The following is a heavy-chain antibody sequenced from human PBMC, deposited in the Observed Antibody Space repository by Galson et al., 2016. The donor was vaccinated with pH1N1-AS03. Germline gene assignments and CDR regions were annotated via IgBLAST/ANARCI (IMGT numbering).Heavy chain of an antibody. D-gene: IGHD1-26*01. CDR3: VREQGGSDDY. V-gene: IGHV1-2*02. J-gene: IGHJ4*02. CDR1: GYPFSAYY. CDR2: INPSSGGA. Sequence: SVKVSCKASGYPFSAYYIHWVRQAPGQGLEWMGWINPSSGGADYAQKSQGRVTISRDNAKNTLYLQMNRLRAEDTAVYFCVREQGGSDDYWGQGTLVTVSS.